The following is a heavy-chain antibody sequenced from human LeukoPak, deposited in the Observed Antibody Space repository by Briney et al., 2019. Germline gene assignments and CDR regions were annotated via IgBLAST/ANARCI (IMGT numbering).Heavy chain of an antibody. D-gene: IGHD6-13*01. CDR2: IYYSGST. V-gene: IGHV4-39*01. J-gene: IGHJ4*02. CDR3: ARGIAAAGRDFDY. CDR1: GGSISSSSYY. Sequence: SETLSLTCTVSGGSISSSSYYWGWIRQPPGKGLEWIGSIYYSGSTYYNPSLKSRVTISVDTSKNQISLKLSSVTAADTAVYYCARGIAAAGRDFDYWGQGTLVTVSS.